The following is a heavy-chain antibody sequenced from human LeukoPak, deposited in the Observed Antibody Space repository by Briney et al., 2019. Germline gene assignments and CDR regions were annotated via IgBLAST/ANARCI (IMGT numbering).Heavy chain of an antibody. CDR3: ARNGDYNNYYMDV. CDR2: INPSGGST. CDR1: GYTFTSYY. V-gene: IGHV1-46*01. D-gene: IGHD4-17*01. Sequence: ASVKVSCKASGYTFTSYYMHWVRQAPGQGLEWMGIINPSGGSTSYAQKFQGRVTMTRDTSTSTAYMELRSLRSDDTAVYYCARNGDYNNYYMDVWGKGTTVTVSS. J-gene: IGHJ6*03.